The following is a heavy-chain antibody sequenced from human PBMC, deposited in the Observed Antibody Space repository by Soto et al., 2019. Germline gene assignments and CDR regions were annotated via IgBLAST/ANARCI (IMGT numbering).Heavy chain of an antibody. CDR1: GGSISSSDYY. D-gene: IGHD3-3*01. J-gene: IGHJ6*02. CDR2: IHYSGTT. Sequence: SETLSLTCTVSGGSISSSDYYWGWIRQPPGKGLEWIGSIHYSGTTYYNPSLKSRVTVSVDTFNNQFSLKLSSVTAADTAVYYCARGGNYDFWSGYYTSYYYYYGMDVWGQGTTVTVSS. V-gene: IGHV4-39*01. CDR3: ARGGNYDFWSGYYTSYYYYYGMDV.